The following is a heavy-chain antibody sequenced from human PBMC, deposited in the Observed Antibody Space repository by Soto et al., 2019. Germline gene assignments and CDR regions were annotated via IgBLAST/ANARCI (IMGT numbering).Heavy chain of an antibody. Sequence: EVQLLESGGDLVQPGGSLRLSCAASGFTFSNYAMTWVRQAAGKGLELVALISASGETTNLADSVKGRFTISRDNSRDTLFLQMNSLRDEDTAIYYCAKDRPRRTSGYFFDYWGQGTLVTVSS. D-gene: IGHD7-27*01. CDR3: AKDRPRRTSGYFFDY. CDR2: ISASGETT. CDR1: GFTFSNYA. J-gene: IGHJ4*02. V-gene: IGHV3-23*01.